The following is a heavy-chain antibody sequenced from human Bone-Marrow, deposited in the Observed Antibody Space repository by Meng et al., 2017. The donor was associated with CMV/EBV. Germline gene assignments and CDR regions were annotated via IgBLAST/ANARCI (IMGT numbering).Heavy chain of an antibody. J-gene: IGHJ2*01. CDR1: GLSLTDAW. V-gene: IGHV3-15*01. Sequence: GGSLRLSCAASGLSLTDAWMSWVRQAPGKGLEWVGRIKRKVDRGTTDYVAPVKGRFTISRDNAKNSLYLQMNSLRAEDTAVYYCARDMKQFSTIVVVPAARYFDLWGRGTLVTVSS. D-gene: IGHD2-2*01. CDR2: IKRKVDRGTT. CDR3: ARDMKQFSTIVVVPAARYFDL.